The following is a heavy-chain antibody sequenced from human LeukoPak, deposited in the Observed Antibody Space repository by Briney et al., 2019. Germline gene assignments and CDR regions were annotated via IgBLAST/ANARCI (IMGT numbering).Heavy chain of an antibody. J-gene: IGHJ4*02. V-gene: IGHV1-18*01. CDR3: ARVATYDSSGYYYFPFDY. CDR1: GYTFTSYG. D-gene: IGHD3-22*01. CDR2: ISAYNGNT. Sequence: ASVTVSFTASGYTFTSYGISWVRQAPGQGLEWMGWISAYNGNTNYAQKLQGRVTMTTDTSTSTAYMELRSLRSDDTAVYYCARVATYDSSGYYYFPFDYWGQGTLVTVSS.